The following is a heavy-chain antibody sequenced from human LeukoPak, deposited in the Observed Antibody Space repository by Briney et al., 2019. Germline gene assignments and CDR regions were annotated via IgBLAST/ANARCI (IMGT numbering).Heavy chain of an antibody. D-gene: IGHD6-6*01. CDR1: GFTFSSYS. Sequence: GGSLRLSCAASGFTFSSYSMNWVRQAPGKGLEWVSSISSSSSYIYYADSVKGRFTISRDNAENSLYLQMNSLRAEDTAVYYCARDLPSIAARFGLFDYWGQGTLVTVSS. CDR3: ARDLPSIAARFGLFDY. CDR2: ISSSSSYI. J-gene: IGHJ4*02. V-gene: IGHV3-21*01.